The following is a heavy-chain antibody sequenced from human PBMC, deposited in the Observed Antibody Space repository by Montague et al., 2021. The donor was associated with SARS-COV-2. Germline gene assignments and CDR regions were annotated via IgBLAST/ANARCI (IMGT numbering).Heavy chain of an antibody. J-gene: IGHJ4*02. V-gene: IGHV4-39*01. D-gene: IGHD3-22*01. Sequence: SETLSLTCTVSGGSINTPNHYWGWLRQPPGKGLEWVGSMSYSGSSYYNPSLRRRLTISVDTSKNQFSLRLSSVTAADTAVYYCARGRDYDSTTYYSDWGQGTLVTVSS. CDR1: GGSINTPNHY. CDR3: ARGRDYDSTTYYSD. CDR2: MSYSGSS.